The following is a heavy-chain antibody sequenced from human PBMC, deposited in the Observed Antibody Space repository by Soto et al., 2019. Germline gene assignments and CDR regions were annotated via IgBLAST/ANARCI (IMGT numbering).Heavy chain of an antibody. Sequence: QITLKESGPTLVKPTQTLTLSCTFSGFSLSTSGVGVGWIRQPPGKALEWLALIYWDDDKRYSPSLKSRLTITKDTSKNQVVLAMTNMDPVDTATYYCAHSPPTYYDYIWGSYRPDFDYWGPGTLVTVSS. V-gene: IGHV2-5*02. J-gene: IGHJ4*02. CDR2: IYWDDDK. CDR3: AHSPPTYYDYIWGSYRPDFDY. D-gene: IGHD3-16*02. CDR1: GFSLSTSGVG.